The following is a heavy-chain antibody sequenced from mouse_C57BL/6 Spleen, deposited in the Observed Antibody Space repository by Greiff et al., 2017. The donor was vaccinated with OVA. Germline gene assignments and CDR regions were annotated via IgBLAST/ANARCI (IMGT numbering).Heavy chain of an antibody. CDR1: GFNIKDYY. D-gene: IGHD1-1*01. CDR2: IDPEDGDT. V-gene: IGHV14-1*01. J-gene: IGHJ1*03. CDR3: TTTVEWYFDV. Sequence: EVQLQQSGAELVRPGASVKLSCTASGFNIKDYYMHWVKQRPEQGLEWIGRIDPEDGDTEYAPKLQGKATITADTSSHTAYLQLSSLTSEDTAVYYCTTTVEWYFDVWGTGTTVTVSS.